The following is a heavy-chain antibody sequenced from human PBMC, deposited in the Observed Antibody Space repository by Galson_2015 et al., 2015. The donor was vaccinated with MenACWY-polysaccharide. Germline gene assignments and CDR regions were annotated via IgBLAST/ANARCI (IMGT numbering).Heavy chain of an antibody. Sequence: SLRLSCAASGFTFSSYAMHWVRQAPGKGLEWVAIISYDESNKYYSDSVKGRFTISRDNSEKTLYLQMNSLRAEDTAVYYCARTYCDRTTCYGLDVWGQGTTVTVSS. J-gene: IGHJ6*02. V-gene: IGHV3-30-3*01. CDR3: ARTYCDRTTCYGLDV. CDR2: ISYDESNK. CDR1: GFTFSSYA. D-gene: IGHD2-2*01.